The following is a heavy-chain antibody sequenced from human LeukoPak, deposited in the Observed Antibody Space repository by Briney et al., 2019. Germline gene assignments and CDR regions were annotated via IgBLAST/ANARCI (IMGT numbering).Heavy chain of an antibody. CDR2: INPNSGGT. D-gene: IGHD3-10*01. CDR3: ARGPYIPRGVIMSWFAP. J-gene: IGHJ5*02. Sequence: ASVKVSCKASGYTFTDYYLYWVRQAPGQGPEWMGWINPNSGGTNNAQKFQGRVTMTRDTSISTAYMELTTLRSDDTAVYYCARGPYIPRGVIMSWFAPWGQGTQVTVSS. V-gene: IGHV1-2*02. CDR1: GYTFTDYY.